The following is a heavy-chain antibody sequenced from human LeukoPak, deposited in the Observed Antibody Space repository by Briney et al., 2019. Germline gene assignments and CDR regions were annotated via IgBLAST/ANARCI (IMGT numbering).Heavy chain of an antibody. CDR2: MCYSGST. Sequence: ETLSLACTVSGRSVSSGRYYWSWLRQPPGKGLEWIGYMCYSGSTDYTPSLNRRLTITLATSKNPSSLKLSPLTAADTAVYYCTRLTSGGSLDYWGPGTLVTVSS. V-gene: IGHV4-61*01. CDR3: TRLTSGGSLDY. D-gene: IGHD3-10*01. CDR1: GRSVSSGRYY. J-gene: IGHJ4*02.